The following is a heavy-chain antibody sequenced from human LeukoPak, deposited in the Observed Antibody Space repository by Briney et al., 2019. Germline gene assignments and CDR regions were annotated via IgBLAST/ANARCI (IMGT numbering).Heavy chain of an antibody. CDR1: GVTFRTFA. V-gene: IGHV3-30*14. D-gene: IGHD3-10*01. J-gene: IGHJ6*02. CDR3: ARGGYGSGSYDYYFYGMDV. CDR2: ISYDGSNK. Sequence: GRSLRLSCAASGVTFRTFAMHWVRQAPGKGLEWVAVISYDGSNKYWADSVQGRFTISRDNSKNTVYLQMSRLRPEDTAVYYCARGGYGSGSYDYYFYGMDVWGQGTTVTVSS.